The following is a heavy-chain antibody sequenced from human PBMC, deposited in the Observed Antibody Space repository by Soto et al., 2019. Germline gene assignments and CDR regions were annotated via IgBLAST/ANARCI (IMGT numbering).Heavy chain of an antibody. V-gene: IGHV4-61*01. Sequence: PSETLSLTCTVSGGSVSSGSYYWSWIRQPPGKGLEWIGYIYYSGSTNYNPSLKSRVTISVDTSKNQFSLKLNSVTAADTAVYYCARGSDYMDFDYWGQGTLVTVSS. CDR2: IYYSGST. D-gene: IGHD4-17*01. CDR1: GGSVSSGSYY. CDR3: ARGSDYMDFDY. J-gene: IGHJ4*02.